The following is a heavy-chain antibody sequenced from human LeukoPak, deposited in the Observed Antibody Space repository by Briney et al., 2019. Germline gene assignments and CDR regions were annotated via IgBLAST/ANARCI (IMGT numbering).Heavy chain of an antibody. Sequence: ASVKVSCKASGYTFTGYYMHWVRQAPGQGLEWMGWINPNSGGTNYAQKFQGRVTMTRDTSISTAYMELSRLRSDDTAVYYCRRDSPRYSSSWTFDYWGQGTLVTVSS. CDR2: INPNSGGT. V-gene: IGHV1-2*02. J-gene: IGHJ4*02. D-gene: IGHD6-13*01. CDR3: RRDSPRYSSSWTFDY. CDR1: GYTFTGYY.